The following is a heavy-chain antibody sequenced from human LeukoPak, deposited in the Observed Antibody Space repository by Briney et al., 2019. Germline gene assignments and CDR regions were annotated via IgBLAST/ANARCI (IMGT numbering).Heavy chain of an antibody. Sequence: ASVKVSCKASRHTFTSYDIIWGRQATGQGLEWMGWTNPNRGNTGSAPKFQGRVTSTRNTSISTAYMELSSLRSEDTAVYYCARGRRYDGVFYYWGQGTLVTVSS. D-gene: IGHD4-17*01. CDR1: RHTFTSYD. J-gene: IGHJ4*02. CDR2: TNPNRGNT. CDR3: ARGRRYDGVFYY. V-gene: IGHV1-8*01.